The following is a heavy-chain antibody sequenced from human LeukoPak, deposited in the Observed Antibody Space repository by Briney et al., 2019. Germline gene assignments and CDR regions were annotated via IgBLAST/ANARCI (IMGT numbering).Heavy chain of an antibody. CDR3: ARPITGTTPPYYYYMDV. Sequence: GGSLRLSCAASGITVSSNYMSWVRQAPGKGLEWVAVIWYDGSNKYYADSVKGRFTISRDNSKNTLYLQMNSLRAEDTAVYYCARPITGTTPPYYYYMDVWGKGTTVTVSS. V-gene: IGHV3-33*08. D-gene: IGHD1-20*01. J-gene: IGHJ6*03. CDR2: IWYDGSNK. CDR1: GITVSSNY.